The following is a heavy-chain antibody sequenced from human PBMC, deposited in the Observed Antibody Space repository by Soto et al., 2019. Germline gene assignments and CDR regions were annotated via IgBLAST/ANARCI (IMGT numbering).Heavy chain of an antibody. D-gene: IGHD1-26*01. Sequence: QVQLVQSGAGVKKPGSSVKVSCKASGVTFSSYAISWVRQAPGQGLEWMGGISPICGTANYAQKCQGRVTITADESTSTAYMELSSLRSEDTAVYYCALIVGANDYWGQGTLVTVSA. CDR2: ISPICGTA. J-gene: IGHJ4*02. CDR3: ALIVGANDY. V-gene: IGHV1-69*01. CDR1: GVTFSSYA.